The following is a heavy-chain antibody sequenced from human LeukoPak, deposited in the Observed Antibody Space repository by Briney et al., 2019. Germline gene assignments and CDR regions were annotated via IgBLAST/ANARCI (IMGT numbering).Heavy chain of an antibody. J-gene: IGHJ6*03. CDR2: IGTAGDT. V-gene: IGHV3-13*01. D-gene: IGHD6-13*01. CDR3: ARGGPLSSRWYMDV. CDR1: GSTFSIYD. Sequence: GGSLRLSCAASGSTFSIYDMHWVRQATGKGLEWVSAIGTAGDTYYPGSVKGRFTISRENAKNSLYLQMNSLRAGDTAVYYCARGGPLSSRWYMDVWGKGTTVTVSS.